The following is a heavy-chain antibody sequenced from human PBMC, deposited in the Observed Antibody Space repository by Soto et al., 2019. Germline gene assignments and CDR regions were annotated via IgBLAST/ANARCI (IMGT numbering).Heavy chain of an antibody. CDR1: GYTFTGYY. CDR2: INPNSGGT. J-gene: IGHJ4*02. CDR3: AREVRTRGYCSGGSCYPFGY. V-gene: IGHV1-2*04. Sequence: ASVKVSCKASGYTFTGYYMHWVRQAPGQGLEWMGWINPNSGGTNYAQKFQGWVTMTTDTSTSTAYMELRSLRSDDTAVYYCAREVRTRGYCSGGSCYPFGYWGQGTLVTVSS. D-gene: IGHD2-15*01.